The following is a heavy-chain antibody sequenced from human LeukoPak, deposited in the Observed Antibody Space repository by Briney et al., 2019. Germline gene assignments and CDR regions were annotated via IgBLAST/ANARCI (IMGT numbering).Heavy chain of an antibody. J-gene: IGHJ5*02. V-gene: IGHV1-46*01. CDR2: INPSSGST. D-gene: IGHD2-21*01. CDR1: GSTFTRYY. CDR3: ARGSLLGWFDP. Sequence: ASVKVSCKASGSTFTRYYIHWVRQAPGQGLDWMGMINPSSGSTRFAQMFQDRVTMTRDTSTSAVYMELSSLTSEDTAMYYCARGSLLGWFDPWGQGTLVTVSS.